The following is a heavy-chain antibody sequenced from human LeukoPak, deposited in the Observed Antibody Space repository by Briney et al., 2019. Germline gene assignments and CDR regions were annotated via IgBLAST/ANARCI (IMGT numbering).Heavy chain of an antibody. CDR2: IWYGGSNK. CDR1: GFTLSSYG. D-gene: IGHD2-15*01. J-gene: IGHJ6*02. Sequence: GGSLRLSCAASGFTLSSYGMHWVRQAPGKGLEWVAVIWYGGSNKYYADSVKGRFTISRDNSKNTLYLQMNSLRAEDTAVYYCARVFGYCSGGSCYDQFYYYYGMDVWGQGTTVTVSS. CDR3: ARVFGYCSGGSCYDQFYYYYGMDV. V-gene: IGHV3-33*08.